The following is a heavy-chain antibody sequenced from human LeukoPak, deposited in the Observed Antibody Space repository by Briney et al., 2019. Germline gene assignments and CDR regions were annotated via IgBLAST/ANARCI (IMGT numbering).Heavy chain of an antibody. D-gene: IGHD7-27*01. J-gene: IGHJ4*02. CDR3: VKDHVGIVSIFDY. V-gene: IGHV3-23*01. Sequence: LPGGSLRLSCAASGFTFAGYAMTWVRQAPGKGLEWVSGITSSGGGTKFADSVKGRFTISRDNSKNSLYLQMNSLRAEDTAVYYCVKDHVGIVSIFDYWGQGTLVTVSS. CDR2: ITSSGGGT. CDR1: GFTFAGYA.